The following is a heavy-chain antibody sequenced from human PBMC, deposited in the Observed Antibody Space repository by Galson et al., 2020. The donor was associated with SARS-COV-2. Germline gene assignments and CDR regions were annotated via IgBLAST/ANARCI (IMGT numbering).Heavy chain of an antibody. CDR3: AGEVRYFDWLILGGPQYYYYGMDV. J-gene: IGHJ6*02. D-gene: IGHD3-9*01. V-gene: IGHV1-18*04. CDR2: ISAYNGNT. Sequence: ASVKVSCKASGYTFTSYGISWVRQAPGQGLEWMGWISAYNGNTNYAQKLQGRVTMTTDTSTSTAYMELRSLRSDDTAVYYCAGEVRYFDWLILGGPQYYYYGMDVWGQGTTVTVSS. CDR1: GYTFTSYG.